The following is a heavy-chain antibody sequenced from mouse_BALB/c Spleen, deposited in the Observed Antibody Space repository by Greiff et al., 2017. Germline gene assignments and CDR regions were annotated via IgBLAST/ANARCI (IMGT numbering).Heavy chain of an antibody. V-gene: IGHV5-12-2*01. Sequence: DVMLVESGGGLVQPGGSLKLSCAASGFTFSSYTMSWVRQTPEKRLEWVAYISNGGGSTYYPDTVKGRFTISRDNAKNTLYLQMSSLKSEDTAMYYCARADGYYYAMDYWGQGTSVTVSS. CDR2: ISNGGGST. J-gene: IGHJ4*01. CDR3: ARADGYYYAMDY. CDR1: GFTFSSYT.